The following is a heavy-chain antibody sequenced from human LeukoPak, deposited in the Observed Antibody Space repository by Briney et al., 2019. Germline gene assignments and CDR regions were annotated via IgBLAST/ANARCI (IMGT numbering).Heavy chain of an antibody. CDR3: ARDRDSSGYPYYFDY. CDR2: ISYDGSNK. CDR1: GFTFSSYA. D-gene: IGHD3-22*01. V-gene: IGHV3-30-3*01. Sequence: PGGSLRLSCAASGFTFSSYAMHWVRQAPGKGLEWVAVISYDGSNKYYADSVKGRFTICRDNSKNTLYLQMNSLRAEDTAVYYCARDRDSSGYPYYFDYWGQGTLVTVSS. J-gene: IGHJ4*02.